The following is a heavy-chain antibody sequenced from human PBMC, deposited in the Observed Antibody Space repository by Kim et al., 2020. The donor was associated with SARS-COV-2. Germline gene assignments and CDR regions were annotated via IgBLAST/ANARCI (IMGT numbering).Heavy chain of an antibody. CDR3: ARSPHWSSGPNWFDP. J-gene: IGHJ5*02. Sequence: ASVKVSCKASGYTFTSYAMHWVRQAPGQRLEWMGWINAGNGNTKYSQKFQGRVTITRDTSASTAYMELSSLRSEDTAVYYCARSPHWSSGPNWFDPWGQGTLVTASS. CDR1: GYTFTSYA. CDR2: INAGNGNT. D-gene: IGHD2-2*01. V-gene: IGHV1-3*01.